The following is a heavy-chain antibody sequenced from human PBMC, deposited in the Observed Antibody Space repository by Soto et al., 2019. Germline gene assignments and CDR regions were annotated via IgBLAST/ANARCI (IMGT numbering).Heavy chain of an antibody. CDR3: ARAHYGDYGYGMDV. J-gene: IGHJ6*02. CDR1: GGSISSGGYS. V-gene: IGHV4-30-2*01. D-gene: IGHD4-17*01. Sequence: QLQLQESGSGLVKPSQTLSLTCAVSGGSISSGGYSWILIRQPPGKGLEWIGYIYHSGSTYYNPSLKSRVTISVDRSKNQFSLKLSSVTAADTAVYYCARAHYGDYGYGMDVWGQGTTVTVSS. CDR2: IYHSGST.